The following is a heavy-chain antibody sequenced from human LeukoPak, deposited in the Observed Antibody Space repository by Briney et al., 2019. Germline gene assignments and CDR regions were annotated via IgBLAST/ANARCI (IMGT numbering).Heavy chain of an antibody. D-gene: IGHD3-9*01. J-gene: IGHJ6*03. CDR1: GGSISSSSYY. V-gene: IGHV4-39*07. CDR3: ARVRYFDWLLNYYYYMDV. Sequence: SETLSLTCTVSGGSISSSSYYWGWIRQPPGEGPEWIGSIYYSRSTYYNPSLKSRVTISVDTSKNQFSLKLSSVTAADTAVYYCARVRYFDWLLNYYYYMDVWGKGTTVTVSS. CDR2: IYYSRST.